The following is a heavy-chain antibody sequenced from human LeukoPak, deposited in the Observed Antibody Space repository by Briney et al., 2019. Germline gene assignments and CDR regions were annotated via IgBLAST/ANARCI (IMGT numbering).Heavy chain of an antibody. V-gene: IGHV3-23*01. CDR3: AKVQWLYDAFDI. D-gene: IGHD6-19*01. CDR2: ISGSGGST. Sequence: GGSLRLSCAASGFTFSSYATSWVRQAPGKGLEWVSAISGSGGSTYYADSVKGRFTISRDNSKNTLYLQMNSLRAEDTAVYYCAKVQWLYDAFDIWGQGTMVTVSS. J-gene: IGHJ3*02. CDR1: GFTFSSYA.